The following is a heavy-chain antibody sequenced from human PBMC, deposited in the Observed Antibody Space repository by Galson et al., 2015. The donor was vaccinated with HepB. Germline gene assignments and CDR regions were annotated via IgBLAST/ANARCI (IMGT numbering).Heavy chain of an antibody. J-gene: IGHJ4*02. V-gene: IGHV4-39*01. Sequence: SETLSLTCTVSGGSISSSSYYWGWIRQPPGKGLEWIGSIYYSGSTYYNPSLKSRVTISVDTSKNQFSLKLSSVTAADTAVYYCASWPLTIFGSRYVSYWGQGTLVTVSS. CDR3: ASWPLTIFGSRYVSY. CDR1: GGSISSSSYY. CDR2: IYYSGST. D-gene: IGHD3-3*01.